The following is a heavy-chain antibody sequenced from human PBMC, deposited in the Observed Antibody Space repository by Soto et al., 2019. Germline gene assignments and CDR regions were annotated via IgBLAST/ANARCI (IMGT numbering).Heavy chain of an antibody. CDR1: GFNFGASW. Sequence: GGSLRLSCAASGFNFGASWMAWVRQAPGKGLEWVADIKQDGSEKYYVDSVKGRFTISRDNAKNSLYLQMNSLRAEDTAVYYCARSKDPQWLRLHYFYYWGQGTLVTVSS. V-gene: IGHV3-7*03. D-gene: IGHD5-12*01. CDR2: IKQDGSEK. CDR3: ARSKDPQWLRLHYFYY. J-gene: IGHJ4*02.